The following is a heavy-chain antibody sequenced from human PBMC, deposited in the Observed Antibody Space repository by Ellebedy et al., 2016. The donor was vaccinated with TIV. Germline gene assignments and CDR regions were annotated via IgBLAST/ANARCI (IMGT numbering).Heavy chain of an antibody. CDR2: ISDIGST. D-gene: IGHD4-23*01. Sequence: MPSETLSLTCSVSGASVSSDYYFWSWIRQPPGQGVEWIVQISDIGSTNYNPSLKSRVTISLDRSKNQLSLKVTSVTAADTAVYYCARDGAGRWDYWGPGTLVTVSS. J-gene: IGHJ4*02. CDR1: GASVSSDYYF. V-gene: IGHV4-61*01. CDR3: ARDGAGRWDY.